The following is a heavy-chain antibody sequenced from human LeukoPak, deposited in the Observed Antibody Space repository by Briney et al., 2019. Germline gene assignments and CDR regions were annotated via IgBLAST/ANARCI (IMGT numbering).Heavy chain of an antibody. D-gene: IGHD2-21*02. V-gene: IGHV1-2*02. CDR2: INPNSGGT. CDR3: ARAQYCGGDCSRTPYFDY. Sequence: ASVKVSCKASGYTFTGYYMHWVRQAPGQGLEWMGWINPNSGGTNYAQKFQGRVTMTRDTSISTAYMELSRLRSDATAVYYCARAQYCGGDCSRTPYFDYWGQGTLVTVSS. CDR1: GYTFTGYY. J-gene: IGHJ4*02.